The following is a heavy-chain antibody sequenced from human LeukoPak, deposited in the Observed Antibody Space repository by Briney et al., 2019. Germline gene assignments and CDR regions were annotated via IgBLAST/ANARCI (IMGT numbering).Heavy chain of an antibody. CDR2: ISSSSSYI. CDR1: GFTFSSYS. J-gene: IGHJ4*02. Sequence: PGGSLRLSCAASGFTFSSYSMNWVRQAPGKGLEWVSSISSSSSYIYYADSVKGRFTISRDNAKNSLYLQMNSLRAEDTAVYYCARDNNDYGDYGTRDYWGQGTLVTVSS. CDR3: ARDNNDYGDYGTRDY. V-gene: IGHV3-21*01. D-gene: IGHD4-17*01.